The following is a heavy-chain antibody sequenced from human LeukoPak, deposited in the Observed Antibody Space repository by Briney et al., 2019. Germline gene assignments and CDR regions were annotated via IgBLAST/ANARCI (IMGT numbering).Heavy chain of an antibody. J-gene: IGHJ4*02. D-gene: IGHD3-10*01. CDR1: GFTFTNYW. Sequence: GGSLRLSCAASGFTFTNYWMSWVGQAPGKGLEWVANIKPDGSEKYYVDSVKGRFTISRDNAKNSLYLQMNSLRAEDTAVYYCARDYYYGSGSYLKWGQGTLVTVSS. V-gene: IGHV3-7*01. CDR2: IKPDGSEK. CDR3: ARDYYYGSGSYLK.